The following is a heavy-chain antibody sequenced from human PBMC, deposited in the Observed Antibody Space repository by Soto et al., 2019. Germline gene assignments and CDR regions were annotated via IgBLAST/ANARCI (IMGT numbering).Heavy chain of an antibody. V-gene: IGHV3-30-3*01. CDR2: ISYDGTDK. J-gene: IGHJ4*02. CDR1: GFTFSNYA. D-gene: IGHD5-12*01. Sequence: QVQLVESGGGVVQPRRSLRLSCTASGFTFSNYAIHWVRQAPGKGLEWVAVISYDGTDKYYADSVKGRFTISRDNSKNTLYLQMNSLRPEDTGMFYCARDSRPNGYNYDYFDYWGQGTLVTVSS. CDR3: ARDSRPNGYNYDYFDY.